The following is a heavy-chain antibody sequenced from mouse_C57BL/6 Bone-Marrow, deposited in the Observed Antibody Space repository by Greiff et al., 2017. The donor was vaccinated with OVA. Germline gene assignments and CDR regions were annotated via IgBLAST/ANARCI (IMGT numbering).Heavy chain of an antibody. CDR3: ARRDYGYDGYFDV. Sequence: VQLQQSGAELAKPGASVKLSCKASGYTFTSYWMHWVKQRPGQGLEWIGYINPSSGYTKYNQKFKDKATLTADKSSSTAYMQLSSLTYEDSAVYYCARRDYGYDGYFDVWGTGTTVTVSP. CDR1: GYTFTSYW. J-gene: IGHJ1*03. D-gene: IGHD2-2*01. CDR2: INPSSGYT. V-gene: IGHV1-7*01.